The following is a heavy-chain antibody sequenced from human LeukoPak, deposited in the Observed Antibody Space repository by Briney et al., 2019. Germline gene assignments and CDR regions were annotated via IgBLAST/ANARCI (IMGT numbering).Heavy chain of an antibody. J-gene: IGHJ3*02. D-gene: IGHD5-12*01. CDR2: IYHSGST. V-gene: IGHV4-30-2*01. CDR3: ARDVSGYDRAFDI. Sequence: SETLSLTCTVSGGSISSGGYYWSWIRQPPGKGLEWIGYIYHSGSTYYNPSLKSRVTISVDRSKNQFSLKLSSVTAADTAVYYCARDVSGYDRAFDIWGQGTMVTVSS. CDR1: GGSISSGGYY.